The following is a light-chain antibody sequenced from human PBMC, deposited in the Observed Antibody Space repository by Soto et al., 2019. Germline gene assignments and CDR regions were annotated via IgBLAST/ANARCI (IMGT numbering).Light chain of an antibody. CDR2: GAS. V-gene: IGKV3-20*01. CDR1: QSVGRN. J-gene: IGKJ1*01. CDR3: QQYGRSGT. Sequence: IAMTHALATLSVSKGERATLSCRASQSVGRNLAWYQQKPGQAPRLLIYGASNRATGIPDRFSGSGSGTDFTLTISRLEPEDFAVYYCQQYGRSGTFGQGSIV.